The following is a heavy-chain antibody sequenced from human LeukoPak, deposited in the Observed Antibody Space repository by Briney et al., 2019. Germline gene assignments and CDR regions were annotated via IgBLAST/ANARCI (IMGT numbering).Heavy chain of an antibody. CDR2: ISTDGYTT. Sequence: GGSLRLSCAASGLAFSAYKMHWVRQAPRKGLVWVSRISTDGYTTDYADFVQGRFTASRDNTKNTWPLEMSSLRAEDTAVYYCVVGGSPGYWGQGTLSPSPQ. J-gene: IGHJ4*02. CDR1: GLAFSAYK. V-gene: IGHV3-74*01. CDR3: VVGGSPGY. D-gene: IGHD2-15*01.